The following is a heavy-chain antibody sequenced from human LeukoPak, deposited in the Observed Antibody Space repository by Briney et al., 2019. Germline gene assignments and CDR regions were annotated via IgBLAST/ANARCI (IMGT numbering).Heavy chain of an antibody. Sequence: GGSLRLSCAASGFTFRGYWMNWVRQAPGKGLEWVSTLSGSGITTYYADSVKGRFTISRDNSKNTLYLQMNSLRAEDTAVYYCAKGIYSSGWSYFDYWGHGTLVTVSS. J-gene: IGHJ4*01. CDR3: AKGIYSSGWSYFDY. CDR1: GFTFRGYW. D-gene: IGHD6-19*01. CDR2: LSGSGITT. V-gene: IGHV3-23*01.